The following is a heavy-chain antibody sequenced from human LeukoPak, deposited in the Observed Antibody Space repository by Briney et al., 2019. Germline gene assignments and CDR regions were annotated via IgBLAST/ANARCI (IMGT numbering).Heavy chain of an antibody. CDR3: AKSQEDDSSGYYYSNLDY. D-gene: IGHD3-22*01. J-gene: IGHJ4*02. CDR1: GFTFSSYA. V-gene: IGHV3-23*01. Sequence: GGSLRLSCAASGFTFSSYAMSWVRQAPGKGLEWVSAISGSGSATYYADSVKGRFTISRDNSKNTLYLQMNSLRVEDTAAYYCAKSQEDDSSGYYYSNLDYWGQGTLVTVSS. CDR2: ISGSGSAT.